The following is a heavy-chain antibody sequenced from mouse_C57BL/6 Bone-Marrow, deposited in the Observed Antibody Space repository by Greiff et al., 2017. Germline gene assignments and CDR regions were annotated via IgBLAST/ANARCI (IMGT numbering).Heavy chain of an antibody. CDR2: ISSGGSYT. D-gene: IGHD2-12*01. J-gene: IGHJ2*01. Sequence: EVKLVESGGDLVKPGGSLKLSCAASGFTFSSYGMSWVRQTPDKRLEWVATISSGGSYTYYPDSVKGRFTISRDNAKNTLYLQMSRLKSEDTAMYYCARLDDSDYFDYWGQGTALTVSS. CDR3: ARLDDSDYFDY. CDR1: GFTFSSYG. V-gene: IGHV5-6*01.